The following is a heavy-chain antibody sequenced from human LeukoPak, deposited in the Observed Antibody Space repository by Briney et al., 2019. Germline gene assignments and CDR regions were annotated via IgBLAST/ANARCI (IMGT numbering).Heavy chain of an antibody. CDR1: GFTFSSYA. J-gene: IGHJ4*02. CDR3: AKAKIALYSSSWYEMKIPFDY. D-gene: IGHD6-13*01. V-gene: IGHV3-23*01. Sequence: GGSLRLSCAASGFTFSSYAMSWVRQAPGKGLEWVSAISGSGGSTYYADSVKGLFTISRDNSKNTLYLQMNSLRAEDTAVYYCAKAKIALYSSSWYEMKIPFDYWGQGTLVTVSS. CDR2: ISGSGGST.